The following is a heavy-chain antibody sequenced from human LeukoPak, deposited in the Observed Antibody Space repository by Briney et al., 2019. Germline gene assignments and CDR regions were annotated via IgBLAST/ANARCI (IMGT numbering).Heavy chain of an antibody. D-gene: IGHD2-2*01. CDR3: ARGCSSTSCYDDY. J-gene: IGHJ4*02. CDR2: INHSGST. V-gene: IGHV4-34*01. CDR1: GFTFSNAW. Sequence: GSLRLSCAASGFTFSNAWMSWVRQAPGKGLEWIGEINHSGSTNYNPSLKSRVTISVDTSKNQFSLKLSSVTAADTAVYYCARGCSSTSCYDDYWGQGTLVTVSS.